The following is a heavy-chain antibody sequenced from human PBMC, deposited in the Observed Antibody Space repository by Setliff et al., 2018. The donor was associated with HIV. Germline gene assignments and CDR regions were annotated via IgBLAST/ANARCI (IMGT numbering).Heavy chain of an antibody. CDR2: INHSGST. CDR3: ARVRPSPGCSGGSCFPKYYYYYMDV. V-gene: IGHV4-34*01. D-gene: IGHD2-15*01. CDR1: GGSFSGYY. J-gene: IGHJ6*03. Sequence: ASETLSLTCAVYGGSFSGYYWSWIRQPPGKGLEWIGEINHSGSTNYNPSLKSRVTISVDKSKNQFSLKLSSVTAADTAVYYCARVRPSPGCSGGSCFPKYYYYYMDVWGKGTTVTVSS.